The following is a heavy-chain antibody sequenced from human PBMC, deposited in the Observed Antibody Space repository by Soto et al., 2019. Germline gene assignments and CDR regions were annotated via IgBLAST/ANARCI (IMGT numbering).Heavy chain of an antibody. V-gene: IGHV1-69*12. CDR2: TIPMFGTT. Sequence: QVQLVQSGAEVKKPESSVRVSCKSSGGPFNSYAITRVRQAPGQGLEWMGGTIPMFGTTNYAEKFQGRVTISADESTCTAYMELSSLRSEDTAVYYCTRCGIRYHSIGYYLGIDGMDVWGQGTTVIVSS. CDR3: TRCGIRYHSIGYYLGIDGMDV. J-gene: IGHJ6*02. D-gene: IGHD3-22*01. CDR1: GGPFNSYA.